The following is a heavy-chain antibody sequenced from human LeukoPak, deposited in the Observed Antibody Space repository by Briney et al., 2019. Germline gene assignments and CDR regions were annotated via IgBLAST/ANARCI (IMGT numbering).Heavy chain of an antibody. CDR3: ARDAPYYYDSSGYFFDY. CDR1: GYTFTSYA. J-gene: IGHJ4*02. Sequence: GASVKVSCKASGYTFTSYAMNWVRQAPGQGLEWMGWINPNTGNPTYAQGFTGRFVFSLDTSVSTAYLQISSLKAEDTAVYYCARDAPYYYDSSGYFFDYWGQGTLVTVSS. D-gene: IGHD3-22*01. V-gene: IGHV7-4-1*02. CDR2: INPNTGNP.